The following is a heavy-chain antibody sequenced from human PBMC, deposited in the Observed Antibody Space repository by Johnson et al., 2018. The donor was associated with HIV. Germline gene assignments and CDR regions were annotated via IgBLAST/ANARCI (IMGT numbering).Heavy chain of an antibody. Sequence: QVQLVESGGGVVQPGRSLRLSCAASGFTFSSYAMHWVRQAPGKGLEWVAVIWYDGSNNYYADSVKGRFTISRDSSKNTLYLQMNSLRAEDTAVYYCASAWGELDDAFDIWGQGTMVTVSS. J-gene: IGHJ3*02. D-gene: IGHD1-26*01. V-gene: IGHV3-30*04. CDR2: IWYDGSNN. CDR3: ASAWGELDDAFDI. CDR1: GFTFSSYA.